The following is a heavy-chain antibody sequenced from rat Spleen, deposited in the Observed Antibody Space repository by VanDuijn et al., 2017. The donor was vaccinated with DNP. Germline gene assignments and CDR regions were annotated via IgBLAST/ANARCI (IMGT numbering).Heavy chain of an antibody. CDR1: GFTFSDYY. J-gene: IGHJ2*01. V-gene: IGHV5-29*01. D-gene: IGHD1-1*01. CDR3: VREDYTAFDY. Sequence: EVQLVESDGGLVQPGRSLKLSCAASGFTFSDYYMAWVRQTPTKGLEWVATISYDGSSTYYRDSVKGRFTISRDNAKSTLYLQMNTLRAEDTAIYYWVREDYTAFDYWGQGVMVTVSS. CDR2: ISYDGSST.